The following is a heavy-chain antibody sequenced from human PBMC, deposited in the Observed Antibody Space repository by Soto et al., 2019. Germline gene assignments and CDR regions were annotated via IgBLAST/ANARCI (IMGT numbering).Heavy chain of an antibody. J-gene: IGHJ5*02. CDR2: IYYSGST. Sequence: PSETLSLTCTVSGGSISSSSYYWGWIRQPPGKGLEWIGSIYYSGSTYYNPSLKSRVTISVDTSKNQFSLKLSSVTAADTAVYYCARQIRKLWFDPWGQGTLVTVSS. CDR3: ARQIRKLWFDP. CDR1: GGSISSSSYY. D-gene: IGHD3-10*01. V-gene: IGHV4-39*01.